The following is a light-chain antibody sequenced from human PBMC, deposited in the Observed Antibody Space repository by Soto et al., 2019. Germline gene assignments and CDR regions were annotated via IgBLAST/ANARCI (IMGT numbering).Light chain of an antibody. Sequence: EIVLTQSPGTLSLSPGERATLSCRASQSVSSSYLAWYQQKPGQAPRLLIYGASSRATGIPDRFSGSESATDFTLTISRLEPEDFAVYYCQQYGSSPRTFGQGTKLEIK. CDR2: GAS. CDR1: QSVSSSY. V-gene: IGKV3-20*01. J-gene: IGKJ2*01. CDR3: QQYGSSPRT.